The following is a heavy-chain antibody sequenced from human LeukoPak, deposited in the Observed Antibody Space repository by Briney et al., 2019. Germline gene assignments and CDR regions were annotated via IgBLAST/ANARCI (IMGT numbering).Heavy chain of an antibody. CDR3: ARTLPGGVVDY. J-gene: IGHJ4*02. D-gene: IGHD1-14*01. CDR1: GYTFTSYD. V-gene: IGHV1-8*03. Sequence: ASVKVSCKASGYTFTSYDINWVRQATGQGLEWMGWMNPNSAKTGYAQKFQGRVTISKDTSKSTAYMELSSLRSGDTAVYYCARTLPGGVVDYWGQGTLVTVSS. CDR2: MNPNSAKT.